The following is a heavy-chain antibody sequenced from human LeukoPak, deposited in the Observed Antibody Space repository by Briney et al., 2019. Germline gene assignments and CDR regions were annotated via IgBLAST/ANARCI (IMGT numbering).Heavy chain of an antibody. J-gene: IGHJ4*02. CDR1: GFTFSNYA. CDR3: AKDIRSAVVPAAILDRGGENYFDY. CDR2: ISYDGSNK. D-gene: IGHD2-2*01. Sequence: PGGSLRLSCAASGFTFSNYAMHWVRQAPGKGLEWVAVISYDGSNKYYADSVKGRFTISRDNSKNTLYLQMNSLRAEDTAVYYCAKDIRSAVVPAAILDRGGENYFDYWGQGTLVTVSS. V-gene: IGHV3-30-3*01.